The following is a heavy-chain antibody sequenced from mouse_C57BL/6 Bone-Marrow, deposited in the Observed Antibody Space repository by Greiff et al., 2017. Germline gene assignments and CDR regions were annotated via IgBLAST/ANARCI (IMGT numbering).Heavy chain of an antibody. CDR2: INPNNGGT. V-gene: IGHV1-26*01. CDR3: ASTYDYDEKDFDV. J-gene: IGHJ1*03. CDR1: GYTFTDYY. D-gene: IGHD2-4*01. Sequence: VQLQQSGPELVKPGASVKISCKASGYTFTDYYMNWVKQSHGKSLEWIGDINPNNGGTSYNQKFKGKATLTVDKSSSTAYMELRSLKSEDSAVYYCASTYDYDEKDFDVWGTGTTVTVSS.